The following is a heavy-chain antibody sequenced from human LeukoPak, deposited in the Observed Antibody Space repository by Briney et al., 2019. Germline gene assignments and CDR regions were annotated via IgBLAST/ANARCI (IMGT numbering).Heavy chain of an antibody. CDR1: GFTFSTYN. Sequence: PGGSLRLSCEASGFTFSTYNMHWVRQAPGKGLEWVSTIGPISNNYKYYADSVKGRFTISRDNAKNSLYLQMNSLGAEDTAVYFCARGTNWSPLDFDFWGQGTLVTVSS. D-gene: IGHD3-3*01. V-gene: IGHV3-21*01. CDR2: IGPISNNYK. CDR3: ARGTNWSPLDFDF. J-gene: IGHJ4*02.